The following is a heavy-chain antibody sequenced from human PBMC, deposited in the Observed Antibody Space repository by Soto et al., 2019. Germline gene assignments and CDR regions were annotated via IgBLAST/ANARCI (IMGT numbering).Heavy chain of an antibody. D-gene: IGHD6-13*01. J-gene: IGHJ4*02. CDR1: GGSFSGYY. Sequence: SETLSLTCAVYGGSFSGYYWSWIRQPPGKGLEWIGEINHSGSTNYNPSLKSRVTISVDTSKNQFSLKLSSVTAADTAVYYCARRGTLSSSWYEPPGWVRGFDYFDYWGEGTRVTVSS. V-gene: IGHV4-34*01. CDR3: ARRGTLSSSWYEPPGWVRGFDYFDY. CDR2: INHSGST.